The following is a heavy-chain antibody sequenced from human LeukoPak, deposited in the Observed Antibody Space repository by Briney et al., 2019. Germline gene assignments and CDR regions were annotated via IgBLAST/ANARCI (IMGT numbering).Heavy chain of an antibody. J-gene: IGHJ6*02. Sequence: SVKVSCKASGGTFSSYAISWVRQAPGQGLEWMGRIIPILGIANYAQKFQGRVTITADKSTSTAYMELSSLRSEDTAVYYCARPREHGSGSYYNYYYYGMDVWGQGTTVTVSS. CDR3: ARPREHGSGSYYNYYYYGMDV. CDR2: IIPILGIA. D-gene: IGHD3-10*01. CDR1: GGTFSSYA. V-gene: IGHV1-69*04.